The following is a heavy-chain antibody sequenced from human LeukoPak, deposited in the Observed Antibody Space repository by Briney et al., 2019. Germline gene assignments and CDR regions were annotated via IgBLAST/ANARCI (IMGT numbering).Heavy chain of an antibody. Sequence: GGSLRLSCAASGFTFSSYAMSWVRQAPGKGLEWVSAISGSGGSTYYADSVKGRFTISRDNSKNTLYLQMNSLRAEDTAVYYCAKRSRSLFGVVIDNWYFDLWGRGTLVTVSS. CDR2: ISGSGGST. CDR3: AKRSRSLFGVVIDNWYFDL. J-gene: IGHJ2*01. V-gene: IGHV3-23*01. CDR1: GFTFSSYA. D-gene: IGHD3-3*01.